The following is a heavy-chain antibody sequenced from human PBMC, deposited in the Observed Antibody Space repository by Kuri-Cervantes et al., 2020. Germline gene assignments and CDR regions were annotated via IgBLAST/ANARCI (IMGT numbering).Heavy chain of an antibody. CDR3: ARDGVSGSYKLYYGMDV. CDR1: GFTFSSYA. CDR2: ISYDGINK. Sequence: LSLTCAASGFTFSSYAMHWVRQAPGKGLEWVAVISYDGINKYYADSVKGRLTISRENSKNRLSLQMNSLRAEDTAVYFCARDGVSGSYKLYYGMDVWGQGTTVTVSS. V-gene: IGHV3-30-3*01. D-gene: IGHD1-26*01. J-gene: IGHJ6*02.